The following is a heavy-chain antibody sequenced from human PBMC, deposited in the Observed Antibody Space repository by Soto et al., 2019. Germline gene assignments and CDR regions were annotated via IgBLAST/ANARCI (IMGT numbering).Heavy chain of an antibody. V-gene: IGHV5-51*01. CDR1: GYSFTSYW. CDR2: IYPGDPDT. Sequence: GESLKISCKGSGYSFTSYWIGWVRQMPGKGLEWMGIIYPGDPDTRYSPSFQGQVTISADKSISTAYLQWSSLKASDTAMYYCARGGSSSGGYYYGMDVWGQGTTVTVSS. J-gene: IGHJ6*02. D-gene: IGHD6-6*01. CDR3: ARGGSSSGGYYYGMDV.